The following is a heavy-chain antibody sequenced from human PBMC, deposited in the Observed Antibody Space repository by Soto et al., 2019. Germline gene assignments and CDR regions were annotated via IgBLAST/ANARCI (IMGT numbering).Heavy chain of an antibody. CDR3: SGGVGDAF. V-gene: IGHV3-7*04. J-gene: IGHJ4*02. CDR1: EGTVIRDW. Sequence: EVHLVESGGGLVQTGGSLRLSCAIFEGTVIRDWMNWVRQAPGKGLEWVAHTNQDGSEKYYVDSVKGRFTISRDNDKNSRYLQMNGLRAEDTAMYYCSGGVGDAFWGQGTLVTVSS. D-gene: IGHD1-26*01. CDR2: TNQDGSEK.